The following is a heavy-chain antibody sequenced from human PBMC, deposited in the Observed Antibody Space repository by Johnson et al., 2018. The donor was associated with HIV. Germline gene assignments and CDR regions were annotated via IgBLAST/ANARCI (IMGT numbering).Heavy chain of an antibody. CDR3: ARMTTTVSHHDGFDS. CDR1: GFTVSSNY. CDR2: IYSGDST. Sequence: VQLVESGGGLVQPGGSLRLSCAASGFTVSSNYMSWVRQAPGKGLEWVSVIYSGDSTYYADPVRGRFTISRDNSKNTLYLQMNRLRAEDTAVYYCARMTTTVSHHDGFDSWGQGTMVTVSS. D-gene: IGHD4-17*01. J-gene: IGHJ3*02. V-gene: IGHV3-66*01.